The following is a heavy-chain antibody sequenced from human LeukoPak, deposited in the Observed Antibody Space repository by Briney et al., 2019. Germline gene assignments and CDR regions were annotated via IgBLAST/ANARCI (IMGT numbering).Heavy chain of an antibody. V-gene: IGHV4-59*01. CDR2: IYYSGSN. J-gene: IGHJ4*02. CDR3: ERAMVRGAAFDY. CDR1: GGSISSYY. D-gene: IGHD3-10*01. Sequence: PSETLSLTCTVSGGSISSYYWSWIRQPPGKGLEWIGYIYYSGSNNYNPSLKSRVTISVDTSKNQFSLKLSSVTAADTAVYYCERAMVRGAAFDYWGQGTLVTVSS.